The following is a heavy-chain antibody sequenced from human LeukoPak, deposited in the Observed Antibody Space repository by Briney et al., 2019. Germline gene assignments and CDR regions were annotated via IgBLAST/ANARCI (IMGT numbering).Heavy chain of an antibody. J-gene: IGHJ3*01. CDR3: ARVGGGAAAVVFDF. D-gene: IGHD6-13*01. Sequence: ASVKVSCKASGYTFTDHYLHWVRQAPGQGLEWLGWIKPDTGGTLYGPKFQGRVTLTRDTSISTASMELSRLTSDDTAAYYCARVGGGAAAVVFDFWGQGTMVTVSS. CDR2: IKPDTGGT. V-gene: IGHV1-2*02. CDR1: GYTFTDHY.